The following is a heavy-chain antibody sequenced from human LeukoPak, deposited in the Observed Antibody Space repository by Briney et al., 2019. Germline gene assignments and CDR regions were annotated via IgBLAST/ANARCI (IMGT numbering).Heavy chain of an antibody. CDR1: GYTFTSYY. V-gene: IGHV1-46*01. CDR3: ARGLGDYNTDWFPVSGY. Sequence: ASVKVSCKASGYTFTSYYMHWVRQAPGQGLEWMGIINPSGGSTSYAQKFQGRVTMTRDTSTSTVYMELSSLGSDDTAIYYCARGLGDYNTDWFPVSGYWGQGTLVTVSS. CDR2: INPSGGST. J-gene: IGHJ4*02. D-gene: IGHD3-9*01.